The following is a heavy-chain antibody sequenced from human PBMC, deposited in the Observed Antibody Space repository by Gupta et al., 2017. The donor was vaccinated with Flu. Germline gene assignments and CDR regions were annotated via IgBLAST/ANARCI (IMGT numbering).Heavy chain of an antibody. CDR1: VFTFSTSW. V-gene: IGHV3-7*01. D-gene: IGHD2-21*01. Sequence: EVQLMESGGGLVQPAGSVRLPCVASVFTFSTSWMTWVRQAPGKGLEWVANIRRDGSTKNYLDSVKGRFTISRDNAKNSVYLQMNSLRAEDTAVYYCSRDFSPGLGDTNFYDAFDMWGQGTMVTVSS. CDR3: SRDFSPGLGDTNFYDAFDM. J-gene: IGHJ3*02. CDR2: IRRDGSTK.